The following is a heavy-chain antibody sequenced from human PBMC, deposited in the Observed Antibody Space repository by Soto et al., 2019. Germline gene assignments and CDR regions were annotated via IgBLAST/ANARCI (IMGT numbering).Heavy chain of an antibody. D-gene: IGHD4-17*01. CDR1: GGSISSGGYY. V-gene: IGHV4-31*03. CDR2: IYSSGST. J-gene: IGHJ5*02. Sequence: QVQLQESGPGLVKPSQTLSLTYTVSGGSISSGGYYWSWIRQHPGKGLEWIGYIYSSGSTFYNPSLKSRVTISVDTSKNQFSLNLNSVTAADTAVYYCARVLWSTVSPTRDSWFAPWGQGALVTVSS. CDR3: ARVLWSTVSPTRDSWFAP.